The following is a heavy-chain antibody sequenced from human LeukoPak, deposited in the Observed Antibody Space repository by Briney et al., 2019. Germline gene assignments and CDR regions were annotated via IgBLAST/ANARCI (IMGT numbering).Heavy chain of an antibody. Sequence: SGGSLRLSCAGSGFTFGGYGMHWFRQTPGKGLECVAVIAYDGSRAFYADSVKGRFTISRDNSKNTMSVQMDDLRAEDTAVYYCTRYNNDHFDYWGQGTLVTVSS. CDR1: GFTFGGYG. V-gene: IGHV3-33*01. J-gene: IGHJ4*02. CDR2: IAYDGSRA. D-gene: IGHD1-14*01. CDR3: TRYNNDHFDY.